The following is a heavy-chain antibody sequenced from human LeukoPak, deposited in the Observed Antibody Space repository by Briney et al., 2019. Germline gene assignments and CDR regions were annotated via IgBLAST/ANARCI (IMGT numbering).Heavy chain of an antibody. CDR1: GYTFTSYG. CDR3: ARMHSSGWPLDAFDF. V-gene: IGHV1-18*04. CDR2: ISAYNGNT. Sequence: ASVKVSCKASGYTFTSYGISWVRQAPGQGLEWMGWISAYNGNTNYAQKLQGRVTMTTDTSTSTAYVDLRSLRSDDTAVYYCARMHSSGWPLDAFDFWGQGTMVTVSS. J-gene: IGHJ3*01. D-gene: IGHD6-19*01.